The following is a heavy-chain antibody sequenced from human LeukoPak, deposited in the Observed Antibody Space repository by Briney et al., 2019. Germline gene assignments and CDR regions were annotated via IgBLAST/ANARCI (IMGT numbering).Heavy chain of an antibody. V-gene: IGHV3-7*04. CDR2: IKEDGSEI. CDR3: GRATFFIRGDV. D-gene: IGHD3-10*01. Sequence: GGSLRLSCAASGFTFTNYWMSWFRQAPGKGLEWVANIKEDGSEIHYVDSVKGRFTVSRDNAKNSLYLQMNSLRAEDTAVYYCGRATFFIRGDVWGKGTTVTV. J-gene: IGHJ6*03. CDR1: GFTFTNYW.